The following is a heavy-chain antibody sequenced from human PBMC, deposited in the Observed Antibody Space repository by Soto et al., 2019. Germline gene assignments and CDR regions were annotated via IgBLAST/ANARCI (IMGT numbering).Heavy chain of an antibody. V-gene: IGHV4-4*02. Sequence: QVQLQESGPGLVKPSGTLSLTCAVSGGSISSSNWWSWVRQPPGKGLEWIGEIYHSGRTSYNPSLNSRVTISVDKSKNQFSLKLSSVTAADTAVYYCARTYSGSYYPLDYWGQGTLVTVSS. CDR3: ARTYSGSYYPLDY. D-gene: IGHD1-26*01. CDR2: IYHSGRT. J-gene: IGHJ4*02. CDR1: GGSISSSNW.